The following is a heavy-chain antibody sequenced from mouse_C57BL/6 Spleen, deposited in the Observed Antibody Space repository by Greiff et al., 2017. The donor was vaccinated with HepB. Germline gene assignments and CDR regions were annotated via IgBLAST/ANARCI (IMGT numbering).Heavy chain of an antibody. CDR1: GFTFSDYG. CDR3: ARYYDYDEDFDV. D-gene: IGHD2-4*01. J-gene: IGHJ1*03. Sequence: EVNLVESGGGLVKPGGSLKLSCAASGFTFSDYGMHWVRQAPEKGLEWVAYISSGSSTIYYADTVKGRFTISRDNAKNTLFLQMTSLRSEDTAMYYCARYYDYDEDFDVWGTGTTVTVSS. V-gene: IGHV5-17*01. CDR2: ISSGSSTI.